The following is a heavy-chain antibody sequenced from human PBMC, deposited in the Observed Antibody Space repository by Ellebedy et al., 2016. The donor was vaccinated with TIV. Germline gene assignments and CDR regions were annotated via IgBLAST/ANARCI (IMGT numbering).Heavy chain of an antibody. Sequence: PGGSLRLSCAASEFTFSTYSMNWVRRAPWKGLEWVAYIGSRINKIYYAYSVKGRFTISRDNAKNSLYLQMNSLRDEDTAEYYCVRDLHWAFDIWGQGTVVTVSS. V-gene: IGHV3-48*02. CDR3: VRDLHWAFDI. J-gene: IGHJ3*02. D-gene: IGHD1-1*01. CDR1: EFTFSTYS. CDR2: IGSRINKI.